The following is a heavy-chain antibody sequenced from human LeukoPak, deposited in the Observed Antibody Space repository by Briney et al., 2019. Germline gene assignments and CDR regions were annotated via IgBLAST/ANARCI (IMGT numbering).Heavy chain of an antibody. CDR3: ARASNYYGMDV. Sequence: SETLSLTCTASGGSIRSYYWSWIRQPPGKGLELIGYISYSGSTNYNPSLKSRVTISVDTSRDQFSLKLSSVTAADTAVYYCARASNYYGMDVWGQGTTVTVSS. V-gene: IGHV4-59*01. CDR2: ISYSGST. CDR1: GGSIRSYY. J-gene: IGHJ6*02.